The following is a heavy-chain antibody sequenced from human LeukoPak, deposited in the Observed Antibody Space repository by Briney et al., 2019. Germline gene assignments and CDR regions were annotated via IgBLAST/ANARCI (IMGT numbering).Heavy chain of an antibody. Sequence: GGSLRLSCAASRFIFGNYWMSWVRQAPGEGLDWVASIKPDGSETYYVDSVKGRFTISRDNAQSSLFLQLYSLRAEDTAVYFCARGSSGSFDSWGQGALVTVSA. CDR3: ARGSSGSFDS. D-gene: IGHD1-26*01. J-gene: IGHJ5*01. CDR2: IKPDGSET. CDR1: RFIFGNYW. V-gene: IGHV3-7*04.